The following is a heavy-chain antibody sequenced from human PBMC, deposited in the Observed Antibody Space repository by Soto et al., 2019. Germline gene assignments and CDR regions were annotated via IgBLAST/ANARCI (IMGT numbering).Heavy chain of an antibody. CDR2: IWYDGSNK. D-gene: IGHD2-21*02. J-gene: IGHJ4*02. CDR1: GFSFRSYG. V-gene: IGHV3-33*01. Sequence: QVQLVESGGGVVQPGGSLRLSCTASGFSFRSYGMHWVRRAPGKGLEWVAVIWYDGSNKYSADSVKGRFTISRDNSKKTLYLQMSSLRAEDTAVYYCARDGCGGDCPFDYWGQGTLVTVSS. CDR3: ARDGCGGDCPFDY.